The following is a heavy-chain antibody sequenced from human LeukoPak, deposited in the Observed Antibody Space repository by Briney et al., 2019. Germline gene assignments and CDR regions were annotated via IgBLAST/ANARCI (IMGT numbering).Heavy chain of an antibody. CDR3: ARGSVVAAISYFDY. V-gene: IGHV4-31*03. Sequence: SQTLSLTCTVSGGSISSGGYYWSWIRQHPGKGLEWIGYIYYSGSTYYNPSLKSRVTISVDTSKNQFSLKLSSVTAADTAVYYCARGSVVAAISYFDYWGQGTLVTVSS. D-gene: IGHD2-15*01. J-gene: IGHJ4*02. CDR1: GGSISSGGYY. CDR2: IYYSGST.